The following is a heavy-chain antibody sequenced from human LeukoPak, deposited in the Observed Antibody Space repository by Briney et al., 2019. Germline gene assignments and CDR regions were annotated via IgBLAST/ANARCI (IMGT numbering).Heavy chain of an antibody. Sequence: SVKVSCKASGGTFSSYAISWVRQAPGQGLEWMGGIIPIFGTANYAQKFQGRVTITADESTSTAYMELSSLRSEDTAVYYCARDPGEDYVWGSYKVWGQGTLVTVSS. CDR2: IIPIFGTA. J-gene: IGHJ4*02. CDR3: ARDPGEDYVWGSYKV. V-gene: IGHV1-69*13. CDR1: GGTFSSYA. D-gene: IGHD3-16*01.